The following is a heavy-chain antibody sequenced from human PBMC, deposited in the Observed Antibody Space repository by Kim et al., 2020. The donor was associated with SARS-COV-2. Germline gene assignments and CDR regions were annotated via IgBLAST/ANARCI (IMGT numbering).Heavy chain of an antibody. V-gene: IGHV4-39*02. J-gene: IGHJ5*01. D-gene: IGHD1-26*01. CDR3: AGEEGVGAASLDS. CDR2: VYSGGDT. CDR1: GASISSSNYY. Sequence: SETLSLTCTVSGASISSSNYYWGWIRQPPGKGLEWIGSVYSGGDTYYKTSIKSRITMSLDTSKNQFSLKLISVTAADTAVYYCAGEEGVGAASLDSLG.